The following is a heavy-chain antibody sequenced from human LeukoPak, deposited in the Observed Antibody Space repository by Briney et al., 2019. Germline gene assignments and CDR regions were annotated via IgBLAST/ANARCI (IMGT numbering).Heavy chain of an antibody. D-gene: IGHD3-10*01. V-gene: IGHV1-18*04. J-gene: IGHJ4*02. CDR2: ISAYNGNT. Sequence: ASVKVSCKASGYTFTGYYMHWVRQAPGQGLEWMGWISAYNGNTNYAQKLQGRVTMTTDTSTSTAYMELRSLRSDDTAVYYCARLITMVRGPSPPDYWGQGTLVTVSS. CDR1: GYTFTGYY. CDR3: ARLITMVRGPSPPDY.